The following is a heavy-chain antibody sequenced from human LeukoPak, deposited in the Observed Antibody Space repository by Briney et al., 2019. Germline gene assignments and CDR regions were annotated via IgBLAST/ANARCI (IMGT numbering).Heavy chain of an antibody. V-gene: IGHV4-39*02. CDR3: ARDHYNKSWYKY. J-gene: IGHJ4*02. CDR2: MDYSGTT. D-gene: IGHD6-13*01. CDR1: GDSISSSGRFY. Sequence: SETLSLTCTVSGDSISSSGRFYWGWLRQPPGKGLEWIGRMDYSGTTDYNPSLKSRVTLSVDTSKDQFSLKLTSVTAADTALYYCARDHYNKSWYKYWGQGTLVTVSS.